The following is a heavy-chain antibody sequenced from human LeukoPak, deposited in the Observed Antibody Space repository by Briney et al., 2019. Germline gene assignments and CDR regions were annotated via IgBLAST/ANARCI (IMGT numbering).Heavy chain of an antibody. CDR2: IYTSGST. J-gene: IGHJ3*02. V-gene: IGHV4-4*07. D-gene: IGHD2-2*01. Sequence: SETLSLTCTVSGGPISSYYWSWIRQPAGKGLEWIGRIYTSGSTNYNPSLKSRVTISVDKSKNQFSLKLSSVTAADTAVYYCARDGALWDIVVVPAAAPRGAFDIWGQGTMVTVSS. CDR3: ARDGALWDIVVVPAAAPRGAFDI. CDR1: GGPISSYY.